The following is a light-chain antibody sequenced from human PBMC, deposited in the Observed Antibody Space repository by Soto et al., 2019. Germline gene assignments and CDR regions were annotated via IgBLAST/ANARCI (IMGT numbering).Light chain of an antibody. J-gene: IGKJ4*01. Sequence: ENVLTQSPGTLYLSPGERATLSCRASQRVSSNYLAWYQQKPGQAPRLLIYGASSRATGIPDRFSGSGSGTDFTLTISRLEPEDFVVYYCQQYGSSPLTFGGGTKVEIK. CDR2: GAS. CDR3: QQYGSSPLT. V-gene: IGKV3-20*01. CDR1: QRVSSNY.